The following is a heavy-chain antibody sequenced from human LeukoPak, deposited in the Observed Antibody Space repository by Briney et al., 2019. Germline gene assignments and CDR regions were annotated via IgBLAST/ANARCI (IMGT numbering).Heavy chain of an antibody. J-gene: IGHJ4*02. CDR2: IKYDASDK. V-gene: IGHV3-7*01. Sequence: GGFLRLSCAASGFIFSTYWMSWVRQAPGKGLEWVASIKYDASDKQYVGSVKGRFTISRDNAKNSLYLQMNSLRAEDTAVYYCASRLLWFGEFRSNPIDYWGQGTLVTVSS. CDR1: GFIFSTYW. CDR3: ASRLLWFGEFRSNPIDY. D-gene: IGHD3-10*01.